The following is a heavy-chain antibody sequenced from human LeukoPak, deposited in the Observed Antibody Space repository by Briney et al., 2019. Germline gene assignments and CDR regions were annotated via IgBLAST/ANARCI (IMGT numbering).Heavy chain of an antibody. J-gene: IGHJ4*02. Sequence: GGSLRLSCAASGFTISSNYMSWVRQAPGKGLEWVSVIYNRGGTYYADSVKGRFTISRDNSKNTVSLQMNSLRAEDTAVYYCARASFWFDYSGYYFDSWGQGTLVTVSS. D-gene: IGHD2-15*01. V-gene: IGHV3-66*01. CDR3: ARASFWFDYSGYYFDS. CDR1: GFTISSNY. CDR2: IYNRGGT.